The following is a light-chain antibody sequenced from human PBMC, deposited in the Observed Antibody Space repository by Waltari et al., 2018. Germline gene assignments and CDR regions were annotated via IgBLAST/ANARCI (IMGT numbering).Light chain of an antibody. Sequence: QSVLTQPPSASGTPGQGVTISCSGGASNIGNNVVNWYQQVPGKAPKLLIYRSARRPAGVPERFSGSKSGTSASLAISGLQSEDEADYYCAAWDDSLNGRWVFGGGTKVTVL. V-gene: IGLV1-44*01. CDR2: RSA. CDR1: ASNIGNNV. CDR3: AAWDDSLNGRWV. J-gene: IGLJ3*02.